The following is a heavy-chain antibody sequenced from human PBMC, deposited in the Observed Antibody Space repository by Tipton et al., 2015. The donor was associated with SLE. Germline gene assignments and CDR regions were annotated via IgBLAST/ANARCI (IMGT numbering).Heavy chain of an antibody. CDR3: ARGTSIAARPIDY. D-gene: IGHD6-6*01. CDR1: GGSFSGYY. CDR2: INQREST. V-gene: IGHV4-34*01. Sequence: LRLSCAVYGGSFSGYYWRWIRQPPGKGLEWIGEINQRESTNYNPSLKSRVTISVDTSKNQFSLKLGSVTAADTAVYYCARGTSIAARPIDYWGQGTLVTVSS. J-gene: IGHJ4*02.